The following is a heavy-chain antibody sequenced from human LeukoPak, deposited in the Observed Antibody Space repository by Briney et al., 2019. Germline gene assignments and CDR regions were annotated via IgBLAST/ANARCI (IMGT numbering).Heavy chain of an antibody. CDR1: GGTFSSYA. Sequence: SVKVSCKASGGTFSSYAISWVRQAPGQGLEWMGGIIPIFGTANYAQKFQGRVTITADESTSTAYMELSSLRSEDTAVYYCARDRDKSSSWGHSAFDIWGQGTMVTVSS. CDR2: IIPIFGTA. D-gene: IGHD6-13*01. J-gene: IGHJ3*02. V-gene: IGHV1-69*13. CDR3: ARDRDKSSSWGHSAFDI.